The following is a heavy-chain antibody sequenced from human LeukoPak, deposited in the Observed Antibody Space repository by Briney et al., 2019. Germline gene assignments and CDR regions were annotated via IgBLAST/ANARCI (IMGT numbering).Heavy chain of an antibody. Sequence: GESLKISCKGSGYSFTSYRISWVRQMPGKGLEWMGIIYPGDSDTRYSPSFQGQVTISADKSISTAYLQWSSLKASDTAMYYCARQESGFCSSTSCHHYYYYYGMDVWGQGTTVTVSS. D-gene: IGHD2-2*01. CDR1: GYSFTSYR. J-gene: IGHJ6*02. CDR3: ARQESGFCSSTSCHHYYYYYGMDV. CDR2: IYPGDSDT. V-gene: IGHV5-51*01.